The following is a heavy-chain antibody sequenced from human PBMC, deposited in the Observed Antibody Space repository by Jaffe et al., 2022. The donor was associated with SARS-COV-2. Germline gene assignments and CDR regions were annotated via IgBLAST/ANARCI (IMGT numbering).Heavy chain of an antibody. D-gene: IGHD5-12*01. CDR2: IYPGDSET. CDR1: GYSFSNYW. J-gene: IGHJ6*03. CDR3: ARLFPRATGYMDV. V-gene: IGHV5-51*01. Sequence: EEQLVQSGAEVKMSGESLRISCKGSGYSFSNYWIGWVRQMSGKGLEWVGIIYPGDSETRYSPSFQGQVTISADKSTSTAYLQWSSLKASDTAMYYCARLFPRATGYMDVWGKGTTVTVSS.